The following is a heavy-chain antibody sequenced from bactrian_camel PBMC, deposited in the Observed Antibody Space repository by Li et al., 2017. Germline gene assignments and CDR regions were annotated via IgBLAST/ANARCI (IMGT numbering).Heavy chain of an antibody. D-gene: IGHD4*01. Sequence: HVQLVESGGGSVQAGGSLRLSCVASERTAGRNVKAWFRQAPGMEREGVAAIYFGGDGTYYSDSVKGRFTISIDNAKNTLYLQMNSLKPEDSAMYYCGGGRYPTCYYSDFAVPENFGYWGQGTQVTV. V-gene: IGHV3S54*01. CDR1: ERTAGRNV. J-gene: IGHJ6*01. CDR3: GGGRYPTCYYSDFAVPENFGY. CDR2: IYFGGDGT.